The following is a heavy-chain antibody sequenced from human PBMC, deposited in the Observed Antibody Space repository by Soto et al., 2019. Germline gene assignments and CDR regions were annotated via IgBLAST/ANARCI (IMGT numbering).Heavy chain of an antibody. J-gene: IGHJ6*03. D-gene: IGHD6-13*01. CDR1: GGSFSGYY. CDR2: INHSGST. CDR3: ARTSYRSSFRAGGYYYYMDV. V-gene: IGHV4-34*01. Sequence: SETLSLTCAVYGGSFSGYYWSWIRQPPGKGLEWIGEINHSGSTNYNPSLKSRVTISVDTSKNQFSLKLSSVTAADTAVYYCARTSYRSSFRAGGYYYYMDVWGKGTTVIVSS.